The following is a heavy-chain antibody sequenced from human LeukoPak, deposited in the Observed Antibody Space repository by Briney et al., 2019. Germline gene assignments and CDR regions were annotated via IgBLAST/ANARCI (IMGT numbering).Heavy chain of an antibody. CDR3: ARDRYSGSYHYYYYYYMDV. J-gene: IGHJ6*03. D-gene: IGHD1-26*01. CDR1: GGTFGSYA. Sequence: VASVKVSCKASGGTFGSYAISWVRQAPGQGLEWMGGIIPIFGTANYGQKFQGRVTITTDESTSTAYMELSSLRSEDTAVYYCARDRYSGSYHYYYYYYMDVWGKGTTVTVSS. CDR2: IIPIFGTA. V-gene: IGHV1-69*05.